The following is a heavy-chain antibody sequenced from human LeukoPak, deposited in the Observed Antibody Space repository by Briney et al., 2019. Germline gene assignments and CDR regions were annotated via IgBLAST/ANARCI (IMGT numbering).Heavy chain of an antibody. J-gene: IGHJ4*02. CDR1: GYTFTTYY. V-gene: IGHV1-46*01. CDR2: INPSGGTT. Sequence: ASVKVSCKTSGYTFTTYYIHWVRQAPGQGLEWLGIINPSGGTTTYAQKFQGRVTMTRDTSTSTVYMELNTLSSEDTAVYYCARGSNYYYDVTADYPRYWGQGTLVTVSS. D-gene: IGHD3-22*01. CDR3: ARGSNYYYDVTADYPRY.